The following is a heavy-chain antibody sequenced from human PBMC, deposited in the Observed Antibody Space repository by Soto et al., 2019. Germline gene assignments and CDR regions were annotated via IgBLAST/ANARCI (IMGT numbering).Heavy chain of an antibody. CDR2: ISVGNGNT. CDR3: TRSCSSTSCYENAYDI. D-gene: IGHD2-2*01. V-gene: IGHV1-3*01. Sequence: QVQLVQSGAEVRKPGASVKISCKASGYTFSNYVMHWVRQAPGQRLEWMGWISVGNGNTKYSQKFQGRLTITRDTSATTADMELSSLGSEDTAVYYCTRSCSSTSCYENAYDIWGQGTMVIVSS. CDR1: GYTFSNYV. J-gene: IGHJ3*02.